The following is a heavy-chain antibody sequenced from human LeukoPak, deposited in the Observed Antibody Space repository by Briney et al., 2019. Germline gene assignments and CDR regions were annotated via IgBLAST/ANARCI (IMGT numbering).Heavy chain of an antibody. D-gene: IGHD6-13*01. J-gene: IGHJ4*02. CDR3: AQKTPGTHPFDY. CDR1: GFTFSSYA. CDR2: CGTCDDT. Sequence: GGSLRLSCAASGFTFSSYAMNWVRQAPGKGLEWVSACGTCDDTYYADSVRGRFTISRDNAKNTVYLQMSSLRAEDTAVYYCAQKTPGTHPFDYWGQGTLVTVSS. V-gene: IGHV3-23*01.